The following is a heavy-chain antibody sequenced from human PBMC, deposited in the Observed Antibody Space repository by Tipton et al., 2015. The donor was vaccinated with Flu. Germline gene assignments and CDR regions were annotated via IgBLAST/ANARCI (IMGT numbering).Heavy chain of an antibody. CDR1: GDSISSGGYY. CDR2: IYYSGST. CDR3: ASATTVTTSGMDV. V-gene: IGHV4-61*08. J-gene: IGHJ6*02. D-gene: IGHD4-11*01. Sequence: TLSLTCTVSGDSISSGGYYWTWIRQRPGKGLEWIGYIYYSGSTNYNPSLKSRVTISVDTSKNQFSLQLNSVTAADTAVYYCASATTVTTSGMDVWGQGTTVTVSS.